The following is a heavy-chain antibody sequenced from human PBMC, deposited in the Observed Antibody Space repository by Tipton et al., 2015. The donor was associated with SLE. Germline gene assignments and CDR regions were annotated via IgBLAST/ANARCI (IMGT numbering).Heavy chain of an antibody. J-gene: IGHJ3*02. CDR2: VNPDGGAT. Sequence: QSGPEVKKPGASVTVSCTASGYTFSHYYMHWVRQAPGQGLEWMGIVNPDGGATSYAQRFQGRVTVTADTSSNTVYMELSSLRSEDTAVYYCARGNWNFRDAFDIWGQGTMVTVSS. CDR3: ARGNWNFRDAFDI. CDR1: GYTFSHYY. D-gene: IGHD1-7*01. V-gene: IGHV1-46*01.